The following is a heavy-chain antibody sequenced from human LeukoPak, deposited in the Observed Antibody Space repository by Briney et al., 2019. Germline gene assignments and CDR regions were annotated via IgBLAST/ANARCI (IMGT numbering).Heavy chain of an antibody. J-gene: IGHJ6*03. D-gene: IGHD2-2*01. CDR3: AKGDGPVVPAAIGGGDYYYYMDV. CDR2: IKQDGSEK. CDR1: GFTFSSYW. V-gene: IGHV3-7*01. Sequence: GGSLRLSCAASGFTFSSYWMSWVRQAPGKGLEWVANIKQDGSEKYYVDSVKGRFTISRDNAKNSLYLQMNSLRAEDTAVYYCAKGDGPVVPAAIGGGDYYYYMDVWGKGTTVTVSS.